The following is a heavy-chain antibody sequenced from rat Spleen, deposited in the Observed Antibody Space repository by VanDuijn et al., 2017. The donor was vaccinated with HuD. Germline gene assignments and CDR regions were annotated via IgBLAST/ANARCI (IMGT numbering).Heavy chain of an antibody. V-gene: IGHV5S10*01. CDR2: IIYDGSRT. CDR1: GFTFSDYN. Sequence: EVQLVESGGGLVQPGRSLKLSCAASGFTFSDYNMAWVRQAPKKGLEWVATIIYDGSRTYYRDSVKGRFTISRDNAKSTLYLQMDSLRSEDTATYYCTRDNYDGTYYYGFASWGQGTLVTVSS. J-gene: IGHJ3*01. D-gene: IGHD1-12*02. CDR3: TRDNYDGTYYYGFAS.